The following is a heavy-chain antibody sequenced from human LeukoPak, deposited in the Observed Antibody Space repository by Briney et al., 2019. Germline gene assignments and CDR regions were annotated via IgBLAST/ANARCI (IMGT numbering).Heavy chain of an antibody. V-gene: IGHV1-2*02. Sequence: GASVKVSCKASGYTFTSYYMHWVRQAPGQGLEWMGWINPNSGGTNYAQKFQGRVTMTRDTSISTAYMELSRLRSDDTAVYYCARGRYGLHHLSFGYWGQGTLVTVSS. J-gene: IGHJ4*02. CDR2: INPNSGGT. CDR1: GYTFTSYY. D-gene: IGHD5-18*01. CDR3: ARGRYGLHHLSFGY.